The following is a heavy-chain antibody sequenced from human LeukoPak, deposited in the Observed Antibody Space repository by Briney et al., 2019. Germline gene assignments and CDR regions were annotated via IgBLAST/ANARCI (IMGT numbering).Heavy chain of an antibody. CDR3: ARDTYQYHFDY. J-gene: IGHJ4*02. CDR2: IYYSGST. D-gene: IGHD2-2*01. Sequence: SQTLSLTCTVSGGSISSGSYYWSWIRQPPGKGLEWIGYIYYSGSTYYNPSLKSRVTISVDTSKNQFSLKLSPVTAADTAVYYCARDTYQYHFDYWGQGTLVTVSS. CDR1: GGSISSGSYY. V-gene: IGHV4-30-4*08.